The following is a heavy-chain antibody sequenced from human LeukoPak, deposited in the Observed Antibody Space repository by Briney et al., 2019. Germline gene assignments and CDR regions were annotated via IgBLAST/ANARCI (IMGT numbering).Heavy chain of an antibody. CDR1: GYTFTFYY. J-gene: IGHJ4*02. CDR2: INPNSGGT. D-gene: IGHD3-16*02. V-gene: IGHV1-2*02. Sequence: GASVKVSCKASGYTFTFYYIHWVRQAPGQGLEWMGWINPNSGGTNYAQKFQGRVTMTRDTSITTAYMELSRLRSDDTAVYYCARDINYVWGSYRSHGEDYWGQGTLVTVSS. CDR3: ARDINYVWGSYRSHGEDY.